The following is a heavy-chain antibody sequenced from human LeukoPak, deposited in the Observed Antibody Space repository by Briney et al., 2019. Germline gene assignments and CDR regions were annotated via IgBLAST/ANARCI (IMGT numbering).Heavy chain of an antibody. D-gene: IGHD3-10*01. CDR3: ASRSYGSGSYYTFDY. CDR1: GGTFSSYA. V-gene: IGHV1-69*13. CDR2: IIPIFGTA. Sequence: ASVNVSCKASGGTFSSYAISWVRQAPGQGLEWMGGIIPIFGTANYAKKFQGRVTITADESTSTAYMELSSLRSEDTAVYYCASRSYGSGSYYTFDYWGQGTLVTVSS. J-gene: IGHJ4*02.